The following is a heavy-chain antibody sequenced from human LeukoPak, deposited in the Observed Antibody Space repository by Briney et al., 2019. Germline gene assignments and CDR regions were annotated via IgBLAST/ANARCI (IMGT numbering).Heavy chain of an antibody. CDR2: ISSNSNII. D-gene: IGHD2-2*01. CDR1: GFILREYS. CDR3: ARDQGYGSKPYYFDY. J-gene: IGHJ4*02. V-gene: IGHV3-48*04. Sequence: GGSLRLSCGASGFILREYSMNWVRQAPGKGLEWVSYISSNSNIIKYADSVKGRFTISRDNAKKFVFLHMNSLRAEDTAVYFCARDQGYGSKPYYFDYWGQGTLVTVSS.